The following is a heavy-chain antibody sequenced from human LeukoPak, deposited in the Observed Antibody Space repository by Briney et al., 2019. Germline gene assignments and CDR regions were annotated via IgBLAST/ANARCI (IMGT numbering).Heavy chain of an antibody. CDR3: AKGLYEQQLGIDS. V-gene: IGHV1-69*04. CDR2: IITILGIA. D-gene: IGHD6-13*01. CDR1: GGTFSSYA. Sequence: SVKVSCKASGGTFSSYAISWVRHAPGQGLEWMGRIITILGIANYAQKFQGRVTITADKSTSTAYMELSSLRSEDTAVYYCAKGLYEQQLGIDSWGQGTLVTVSA. J-gene: IGHJ4*02.